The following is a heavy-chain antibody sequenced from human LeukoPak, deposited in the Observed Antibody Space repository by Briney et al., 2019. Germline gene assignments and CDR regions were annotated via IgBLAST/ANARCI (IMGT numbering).Heavy chain of an antibody. CDR1: GYTFTAYY. CDR3: ARDWTWATFGGVIAISDY. V-gene: IGHV1-2*02. D-gene: IGHD3-16*02. Sequence: ASVKVSCKASGYTFTAYYMHWVRQAPGQGLEWMGWINPNSGGTNYAQKFQGRVTMTRDTSISTAYMELSRLRSDDTAVYYCARDWTWATFGGVIAISDYWGQGTLVTVSS. CDR2: INPNSGGT. J-gene: IGHJ4*02.